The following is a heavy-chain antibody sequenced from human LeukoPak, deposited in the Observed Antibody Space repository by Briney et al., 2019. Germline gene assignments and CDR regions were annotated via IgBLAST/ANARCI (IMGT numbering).Heavy chain of an antibody. CDR3: ASTPSRYSSSWYSAY. CDR1: GYTFTGYY. Sequence: ASVKVSCKASGYTFTGYYMHWVRQAPGQGLEGVGRINPNSGGTNYAQKFQGRVTMTRDTSISTAYMELSRLRSDDTAVYYCASTPSRYSSSWYSAYWGQGTLVTVSS. D-gene: IGHD6-13*01. CDR2: INPNSGGT. V-gene: IGHV1-2*06. J-gene: IGHJ4*02.